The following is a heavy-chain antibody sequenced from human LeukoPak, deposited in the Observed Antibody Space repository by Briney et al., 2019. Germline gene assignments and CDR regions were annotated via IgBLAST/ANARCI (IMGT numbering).Heavy chain of an antibody. D-gene: IGHD3-22*01. Sequence: ASVKVSCKASGYTFTGYYMHWVRQAPGQGLEWMGRINPNSGGTNYAQKFQGRVTMTRDTSISTAYMELSRLRSDDTAVYYCARDLVQRGNHYDSSGPLDYWGQGTLVTVSS. J-gene: IGHJ4*02. CDR2: INPNSGGT. V-gene: IGHV1-2*06. CDR1: GYTFTGYY. CDR3: ARDLVQRGNHYDSSGPLDY.